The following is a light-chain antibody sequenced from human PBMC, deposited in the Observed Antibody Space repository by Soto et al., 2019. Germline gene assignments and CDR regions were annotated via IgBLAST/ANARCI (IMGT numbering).Light chain of an antibody. V-gene: IGKV3-20*01. Sequence: EIVLTQSPGTLSLSPGEGATLSCRASQSVSSSYLAWYQQKPGQSPRLLLYGASTRATGIPDRFSGSGSGTDFTLTIRRLEPEDFAVYYCQQFGGSPMYTFGQGTKVDIK. CDR3: QQFGGSPMYT. CDR1: QSVSSSY. J-gene: IGKJ2*01. CDR2: GAS.